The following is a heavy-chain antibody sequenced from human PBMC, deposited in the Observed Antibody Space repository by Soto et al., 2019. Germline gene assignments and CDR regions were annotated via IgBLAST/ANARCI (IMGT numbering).Heavy chain of an antibody. D-gene: IGHD2-15*01. V-gene: IGHV6-1*01. CDR1: GDSVSSNSSA. CDR3: ARGAYCSGGSCYWWFDP. Sequence: SQTLSLTCAISGDSVSSNSSAWNWIRQSPSRGLEWLGRTYYRSKWYNDYAVSVKSRITINPDTSKNQFSLQLNSVTPEDTAVYYCARGAYCSGGSCYWWFDPWGQGTLVTVSS. J-gene: IGHJ5*02. CDR2: TYYRSKWYN.